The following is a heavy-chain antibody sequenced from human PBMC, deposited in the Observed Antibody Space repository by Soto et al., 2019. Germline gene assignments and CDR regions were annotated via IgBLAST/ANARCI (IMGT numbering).Heavy chain of an antibody. J-gene: IGHJ6*02. V-gene: IGHV4-59*01. CDR2: IYYSGST. CDR1: GGSISSYY. Sequence: SETLSLTCTVSGGSISSYYWSWIRQPPGKGLEWIGYIYYSGSTNYNPSLKSRVTISVDTSKNQFSLKLSSVTAADTAVYYCARGYYYDSSGYYLWGMDVWGQGTTVTVSS. D-gene: IGHD3-22*01. CDR3: ARGYYYDSSGYYLWGMDV.